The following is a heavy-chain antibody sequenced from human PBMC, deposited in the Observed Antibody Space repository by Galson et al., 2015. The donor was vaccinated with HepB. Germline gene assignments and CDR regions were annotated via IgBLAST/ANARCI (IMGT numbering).Heavy chain of an antibody. CDR3: ARDRSARHSGYDWGYYYYYGTDV. Sequence: SLRLSCAASGFTFSSHWMHWVRQAPGKGLVWVSRINSAGSSTNYADSVKGRFTISRDNAKNTLYLQMNSLRAEDTAVYYCARDRSARHSGYDWGYYYYYGTDVWGQGTTVTVSS. J-gene: IGHJ6*02. CDR2: INSAGSST. D-gene: IGHD5-12*01. V-gene: IGHV3-74*01. CDR1: GFTFSSHW.